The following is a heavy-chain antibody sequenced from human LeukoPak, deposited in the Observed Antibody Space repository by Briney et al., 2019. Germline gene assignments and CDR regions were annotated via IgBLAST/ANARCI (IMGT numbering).Heavy chain of an antibody. CDR1: GGTFSSYT. V-gene: IGHV1-69*02. Sequence: SVKVSCKASGGTFSSYTISWVRQAPGQGLEWMGRIIPILGIANYAQKFQGRVTITADKSTSTAYMELSSLRSEDTAVYYCARVYCSSTSCCREIDCWGQGTLVTVSS. CDR2: IIPILGIA. D-gene: IGHD2-2*01. J-gene: IGHJ4*02. CDR3: ARVYCSSTSCCREIDC.